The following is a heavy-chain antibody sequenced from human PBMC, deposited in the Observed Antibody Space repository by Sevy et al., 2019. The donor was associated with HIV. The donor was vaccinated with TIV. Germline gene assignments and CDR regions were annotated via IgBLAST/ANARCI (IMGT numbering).Heavy chain of an antibody. CDR3: ARLNVYYYDDDGYYTTGNAFDI. Sequence: GGSLRLSCAASGFSVSDTYMSWVRQAPGKGLEWVSVIYSGDKTYDADSVKGRFTISRDSSKNTIYLQLNCLRTEDTAVYYCARLNVYYYDDDGYYTTGNAFDIWGQGTMVTVSS. CDR2: IYSGDKT. CDR1: GFSVSDTY. V-gene: IGHV3-53*01. J-gene: IGHJ3*02. D-gene: IGHD3-22*01.